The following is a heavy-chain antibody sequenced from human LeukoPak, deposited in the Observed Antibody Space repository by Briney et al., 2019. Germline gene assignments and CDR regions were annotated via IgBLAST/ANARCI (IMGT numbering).Heavy chain of an antibody. CDR1: GYTFTGYY. Sequence: ASVKVSCKASGYTFTGYYMHWVRQAPGQGLEWMGWINPNSGGTNYAQKFQGRVTMTRDTSISTAYMDLSRLRSDDTAVYYCARDRGIDYYGSGSYYRHYYYYMDVWGKGTTVTVSS. CDR3: ARDRGIDYYGSGSYYRHYYYYMDV. V-gene: IGHV1-2*02. CDR2: INPNSGGT. D-gene: IGHD3-10*01. J-gene: IGHJ6*03.